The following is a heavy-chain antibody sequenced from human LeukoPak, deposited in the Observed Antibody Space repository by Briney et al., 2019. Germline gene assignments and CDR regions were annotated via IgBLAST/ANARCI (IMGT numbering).Heavy chain of an antibody. CDR1: GGSISSYY. CDR2: IYTSGST. J-gene: IGHJ5*02. CDR3: ARVVSPNRYSSSWYGWFDP. D-gene: IGHD6-13*01. V-gene: IGHV4-4*07. Sequence: PSETLSLTCTVSGGSISSYYWSWIRQPAGKGLEWIGRIYTSGSTNYNPSLKSRVTMSVDTSKNQFSLKLSSVTAADTAVYYCARVVSPNRYSSSWYGWFDPWGQGTLVTVSS.